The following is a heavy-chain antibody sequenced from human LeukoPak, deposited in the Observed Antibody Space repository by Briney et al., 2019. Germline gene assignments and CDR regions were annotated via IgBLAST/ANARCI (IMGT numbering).Heavy chain of an antibody. J-gene: IGHJ4*02. CDR3: ARDRSHYDSSGYYYGFFDY. CDR1: GYTFTGYY. D-gene: IGHD3-22*01. CDR2: INPNSGGT. Sequence: GASVKVSCKASGYTFTGYYMHWVRQAPGQGLEWMGWINPNSGGTNYAQKFQGRVTMTRDTSTSTVYMELSSLRSEDTAVYYCARDRSHYDSSGYYYGFFDYWGQGTLVTVSS. V-gene: IGHV1-2*02.